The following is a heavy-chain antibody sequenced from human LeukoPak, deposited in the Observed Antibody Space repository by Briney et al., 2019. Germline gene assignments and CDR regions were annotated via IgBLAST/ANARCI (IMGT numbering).Heavy chain of an antibody. V-gene: IGHV2-5*02. D-gene: IGHD6-19*01. J-gene: IGHJ4*01. CDR3: AHSGSSGWHFDY. CDR2: IYWGDDK. CDR1: GLSLSPSGVG. Sequence: SGPTLVKPTQTLTLTCTFSGLSLSPSGVGVGWIRQPPGKALEWLALIYWGDDKPYSPSLKSRLTITKDTFKNQVVLTMTNMDPVDTATYYCAHSGSSGWHFDYWGQGTLVTVSS.